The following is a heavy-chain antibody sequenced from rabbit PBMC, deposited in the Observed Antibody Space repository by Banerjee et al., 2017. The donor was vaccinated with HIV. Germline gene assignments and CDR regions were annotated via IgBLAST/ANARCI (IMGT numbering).Heavy chain of an antibody. CDR2: IYTGSGAT. CDR3: ARDRAAGDAYYFQL. D-gene: IGHD6-1*01. V-gene: IGHV1S45*01. J-gene: IGHJ4*01. CDR1: GLDFSSYYY. Sequence: QEQLEESGGGLVQPEGSLTLTCKASGLDFSSYYYMCWVRQAPGKGLEWIGCIYTGSGATYYASWAKGRFTISKTSSTTVTLQMTSLTAADTATYFCARDRAAGDAYYFQLWGQGTLVTVS.